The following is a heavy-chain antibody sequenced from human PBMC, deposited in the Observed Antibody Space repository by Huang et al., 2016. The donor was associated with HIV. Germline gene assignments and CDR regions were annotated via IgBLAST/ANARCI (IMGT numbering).Heavy chain of an antibody. CDR2: ILSGVTT. CDR3: AKEGDTGAALGY. CDR1: GFPVSTNY. J-gene: IGHJ4*02. D-gene: IGHD2-8*02. Sequence: EVQLVESGGGLIQPGGSLRRSCAASGFPVSTNYMTWVRQAPGKGVGGVSLILSGVTTYYADSVKGRVTISRDDSENTLYLHMTSLRAGDTAVYYCAKEGDTGAALGYWGQGTLVTVS. V-gene: IGHV3-53*01.